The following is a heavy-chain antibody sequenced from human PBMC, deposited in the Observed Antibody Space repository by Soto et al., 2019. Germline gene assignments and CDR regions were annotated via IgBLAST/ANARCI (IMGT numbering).Heavy chain of an antibody. CDR3: ARWVVGATYFDY. V-gene: IGHV4-4*02. CDR2: IYHSGST. Sequence: PSETLSLTCAVAGGSISSSNWWSWVRQPPGKGLEWIGEIYHSGSTNYNPSLKSRVTISVDKSKNQFSLKLSSVTAADTAVYYCARWVVGATYFDYWGQGTLVTVSS. CDR1: GGSISSSNW. J-gene: IGHJ4*02. D-gene: IGHD1-26*01.